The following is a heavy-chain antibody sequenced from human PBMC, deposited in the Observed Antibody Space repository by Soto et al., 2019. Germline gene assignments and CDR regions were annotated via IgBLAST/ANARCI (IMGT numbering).Heavy chain of an antibody. J-gene: IGHJ3*02. CDR2: IYYSGST. Sequence: QVQLQESGPGLVKPSQTLSLTCTVSGGSISSGGYYWSWIRQHPGKGLEWIGYIYYSGSTYYNPSLKSRVTISVDTSKNQFSLKLSSVTAEDMAVYYCARDRRGDYGDAFDIWGQGTMVTVSS. CDR3: ARDRRGDYGDAFDI. D-gene: IGHD4-17*01. CDR1: GGSISSGGYY. V-gene: IGHV4-31*03.